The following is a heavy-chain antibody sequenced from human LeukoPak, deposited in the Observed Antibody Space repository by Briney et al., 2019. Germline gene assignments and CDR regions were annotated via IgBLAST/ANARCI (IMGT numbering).Heavy chain of an antibody. Sequence: GASVKVSCKASGYTSTNYGVSWVRQAPGQGLEWMGWINPYSGDTYSSQNFQDRVTMTTDISTTTVYMELRRLRSDDTAVYYCARSLPEYSSGWYYFDHWGQGTQVTVSS. CDR2: INPYSGDT. CDR1: GYTSTNYG. D-gene: IGHD6-19*01. V-gene: IGHV1-18*01. J-gene: IGHJ4*02. CDR3: ARSLPEYSSGWYYFDH.